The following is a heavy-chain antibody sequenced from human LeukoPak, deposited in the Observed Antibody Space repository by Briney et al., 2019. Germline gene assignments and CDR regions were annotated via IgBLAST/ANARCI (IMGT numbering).Heavy chain of an antibody. D-gene: IGHD1-26*01. Sequence: KPAGSLTLSCAASGFMFSDYYMNWIRQAPGKGLEWVSYISGSSSYTNYADSVKGRFTISRDNAKKSLYLQMNSLRAEDTAVYYCARGARYSGSYYDYWGQGTLVTVSS. V-gene: IGHV3-11*05. CDR2: ISGSSSYT. CDR3: ARGARYSGSYYDY. CDR1: GFMFSDYY. J-gene: IGHJ4*02.